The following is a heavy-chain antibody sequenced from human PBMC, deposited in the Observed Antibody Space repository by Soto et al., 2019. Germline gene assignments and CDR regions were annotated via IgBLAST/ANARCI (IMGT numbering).Heavy chain of an antibody. V-gene: IGHV1-8*01. D-gene: IGHD4-4*01. CDR3: ARASRSNYGMDV. J-gene: IGHJ6*02. CDR2: MHPNSGNT. CDR1: GYTFTSYD. Sequence: QVQLVQSGAEVKKPGSSVKVSCKASGYTFTSYDINWVRQATGQGLEWMGWMHPNSGNTGYAQKFQGRVTMTRNTSISTAYMELSSLRSEDTAVYYCARASRSNYGMDVWGQGTTVTVSS.